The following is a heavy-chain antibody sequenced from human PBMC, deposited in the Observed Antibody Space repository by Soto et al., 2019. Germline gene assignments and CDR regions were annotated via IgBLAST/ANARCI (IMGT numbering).Heavy chain of an antibody. J-gene: IGHJ6*02. Sequence: GGSLRLSCSASGFTFSSYAMHWVRQAPGKXLEYVSAISSNGGSTYYADSVKGRFTISRDNSKNTLYLQMSSLRAEDTAVYCCVKDQAWLRISRYYYYGMDVWGQGTTVTVFS. CDR3: VKDQAWLRISRYYYYGMDV. CDR1: GFTFSSYA. D-gene: IGHD5-12*01. V-gene: IGHV3-64D*06. CDR2: ISSNGGST.